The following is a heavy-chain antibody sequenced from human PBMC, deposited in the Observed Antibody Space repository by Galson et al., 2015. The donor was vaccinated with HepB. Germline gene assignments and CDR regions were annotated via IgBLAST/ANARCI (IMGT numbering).Heavy chain of an antibody. CDR1: GFTFNSYA. CDR3: AKGDVWGSAALNYGMDV. Sequence: SLRLSCAASGFTFNSYAMTWVRQAPGKGLEWVAAIGGGGSISYAESVKDRFTISRDNSKNMVFLQMYSLRAEDTAVYYCAKGDVWGSAALNYGMDVWGQGTTVTVSS. D-gene: IGHD3-16*01. J-gene: IGHJ6*02. CDR2: IGGGGSI. V-gene: IGHV3-23*01.